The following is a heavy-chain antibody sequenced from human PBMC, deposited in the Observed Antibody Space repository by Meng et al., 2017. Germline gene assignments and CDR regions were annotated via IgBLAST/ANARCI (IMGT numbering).Heavy chain of an antibody. CDR2: INHSGST. CDR1: GGSFSGYY. J-gene: IGHJ4*02. Sequence: QVKLQQWGAGLLQPSETLSLTCAVYGGSFSGYYWSWIRQPPGKGLEWIGEINHSGSTNYNPSLKSRVTISVDTSKNQFSLKLSSVTAADTAVYYCARVGSFLRDYWGQGTLVTVFS. CDR3: ARVGSFLRDY. D-gene: IGHD2/OR15-2a*01. V-gene: IGHV4-34*01.